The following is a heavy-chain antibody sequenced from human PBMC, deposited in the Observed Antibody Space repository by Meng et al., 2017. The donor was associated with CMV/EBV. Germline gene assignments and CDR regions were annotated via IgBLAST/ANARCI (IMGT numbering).Heavy chain of an antibody. V-gene: IGHV3-21*01. J-gene: IGHJ4*02. CDR3: AREYVDKAMEGVFDY. CDR1: GFTFSSYS. Sequence: GESLKISCAASGFTFSSYSMNWVRQAPGKGLEWVSSISSSSSYIYYADSVKGRFTISRDNAKNSLYLQMNSLRAEDTAVYYCAREYVDKAMEGVFDYWGQGTLVTVSS. CDR2: ISSSSSYI. D-gene: IGHD5-18*01.